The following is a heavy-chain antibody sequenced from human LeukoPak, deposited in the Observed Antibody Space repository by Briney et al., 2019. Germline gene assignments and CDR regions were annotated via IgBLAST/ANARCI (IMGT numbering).Heavy chain of an antibody. J-gene: IGHJ4*02. Sequence: GGSLRLSCAASGFTFSSYDMHWVRQAPGKGLEWVAVISYDGSNKYYADSVKGRFTISRDNSKNTLYLQMNSVRAEGTAVYYCANPIVGVTYWGQGTLVTVSS. CDR3: ANPIVGVTY. D-gene: IGHD1-26*01. CDR2: ISYDGSNK. V-gene: IGHV3-30*18. CDR1: GFTFSSYD.